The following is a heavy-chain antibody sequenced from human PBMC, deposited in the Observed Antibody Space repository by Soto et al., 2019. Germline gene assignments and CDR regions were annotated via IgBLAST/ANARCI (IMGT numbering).Heavy chain of an antibody. D-gene: IGHD4-17*01. Sequence: PSETLSLTCTGSGASISRYYWSWIRQSPGKGLEWIGYLYNTGSTIYNPSLKSRVTISVDTSKNQFSLKMNSVTAADTAVYYCARLQYLTTVVTTGYYYDYSARGTLVTVSS. CDR1: GASISRYY. CDR3: ARLQYLTTVVTTGYYYDY. CDR2: LYNTGST. J-gene: IGHJ4*02. V-gene: IGHV4-59*01.